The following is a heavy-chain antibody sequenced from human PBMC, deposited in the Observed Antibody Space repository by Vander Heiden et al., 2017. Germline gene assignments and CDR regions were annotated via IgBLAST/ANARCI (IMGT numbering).Heavy chain of an antibody. D-gene: IGHD3-10*01. CDR3: AKDLGYYGSGSYFDY. V-gene: IGHV3-23*01. CDR2: ISGSGGST. Sequence: EVQLLESGGGLVQPGGSLRLSCAASGFTFSSYAMSWVRQAPGKGLEWVSAISGSGGSTYYADSGKGRFTISRDNSKNTLYMQMNRLRAEDTAVYYCAKDLGYYGSGSYFDYWGQGTLVTVYS. CDR1: GFTFSSYA. J-gene: IGHJ4*02.